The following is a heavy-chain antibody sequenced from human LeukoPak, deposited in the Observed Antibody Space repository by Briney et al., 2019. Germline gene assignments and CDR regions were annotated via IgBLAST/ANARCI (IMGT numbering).Heavy chain of an antibody. CDR1: GYSFTSYI. Sequence: ASVKVSCKASGYSFTSYIMLWVRQAPGQGLEFMGGINTNTGNPMYAQGFTGRFVFSLDTSVSTAYLQISSLKAEDTAVYYCARDYWDDSSDNDNWGQGTLVTVSS. CDR3: ARDYWDDSSDNDN. D-gene: IGHD3-22*01. CDR2: INTNTGNP. J-gene: IGHJ4*02. V-gene: IGHV7-4-1*02.